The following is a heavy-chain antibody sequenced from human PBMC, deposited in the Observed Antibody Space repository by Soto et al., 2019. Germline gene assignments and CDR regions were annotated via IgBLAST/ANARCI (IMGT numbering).Heavy chain of an antibody. Sequence: SVKVSCKASGGTFSSYAISWVRQAPGQGLEWMGGIIPIFGTANYAQKFQGRVTITADKSTSTAYMELSSLRSEDTAVYYCARVMVPAAKVIPPYYYYGMDVWGQGTTVTVPS. CDR2: IIPIFGTA. V-gene: IGHV1-69*06. CDR3: ARVMVPAAKVIPPYYYYGMDV. D-gene: IGHD2-2*01. CDR1: GGTFSSYA. J-gene: IGHJ6*02.